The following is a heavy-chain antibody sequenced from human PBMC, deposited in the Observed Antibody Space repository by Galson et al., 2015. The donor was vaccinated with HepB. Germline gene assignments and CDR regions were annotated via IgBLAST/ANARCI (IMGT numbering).Heavy chain of an antibody. CDR3: ATRKTEHFDF. CDR1: GFTFSDYY. J-gene: IGHJ4*02. V-gene: IGHV3-11*03. CDR2: ISSNAIYT. Sequence: SLRLSCAASGFTFSDYYMSWIRQATGKGLEWVSYISSNAIYTNYADSVKGRFTISRDNSKNTFYLQMNSLRAEDTAVYYCATRKTEHFDFWGQGTLVTVSS.